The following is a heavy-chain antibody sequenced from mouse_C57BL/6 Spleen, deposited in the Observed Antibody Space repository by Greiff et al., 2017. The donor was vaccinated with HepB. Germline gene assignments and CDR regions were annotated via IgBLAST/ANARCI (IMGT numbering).Heavy chain of an antibody. CDR2: INPSSGYT. V-gene: IGHV1-7*01. CDR3: ARCAYGYFYYFDY. Sequence: VKLMESGAELAKPGASVKLSCKASGYTFTSYWMHWVKQRPGQGLEWIGYINPSSGYTKYNQKFKDKATLTADKSSSTAYMQLSSLTYEDSAVYYCARCAYGYFYYFDYWGQGTTLTVSS. J-gene: IGHJ2*01. CDR1: GYTFTSYW. D-gene: IGHD2-2*01.